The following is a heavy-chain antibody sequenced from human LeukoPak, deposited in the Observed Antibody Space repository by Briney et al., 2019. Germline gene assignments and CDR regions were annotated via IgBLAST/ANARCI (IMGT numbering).Heavy chain of an antibody. CDR3: ARDKSIASAGHDY. Sequence: GGSLSLSCAASEFTFSRYWMSWVRQAPGKGLEWVANIKEDGSEKYYVDSLEGRFSISRDNAKKSLYLQMNSLRAEDTAVYYCARDKSIASAGHDYWGQGTLVTVSS. J-gene: IGHJ4*02. CDR1: EFTFSRYW. V-gene: IGHV3-7*01. CDR2: IKEDGSEK. D-gene: IGHD6-13*01.